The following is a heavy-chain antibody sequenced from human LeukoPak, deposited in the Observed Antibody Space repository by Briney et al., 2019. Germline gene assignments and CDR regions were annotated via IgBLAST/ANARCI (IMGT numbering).Heavy chain of an antibody. CDR2: ISSSSSTM. V-gene: IGHV3-48*01. CDR3: ARDSGGLTSRYDY. Sequence: GGSLRLSCAASGFTFSSYSMNWVRQAPGKGLEWVSYISSSSSTMYYADSVKGRFTISRDNAKNSLYLQMNSLRAEDTAVYYCARDSGGLTSRYDYWGQGTLVTVSS. D-gene: IGHD2-2*01. J-gene: IGHJ4*02. CDR1: GFTFSSYS.